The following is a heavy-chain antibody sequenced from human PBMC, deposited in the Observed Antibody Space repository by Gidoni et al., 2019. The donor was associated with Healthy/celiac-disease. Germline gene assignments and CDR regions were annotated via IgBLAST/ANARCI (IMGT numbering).Heavy chain of an antibody. CDR3: ARVPTFTYYYDSSGYDAFDI. CDR1: GFPFSSYS. D-gene: IGHD3-22*01. Sequence: EVQLVESGGGLVKPGGSLRLFCAASGFPFSSYSMNWVRQAPGKGLEWVSSISSSSSYIYYADSVKGRFTISRDNAKNSLYLQMNSLGAEDTAVYYCARVPTFTYYYDSSGYDAFDIWGQGTMVTVSS. CDR2: ISSSSSYI. V-gene: IGHV3-21*01. J-gene: IGHJ3*02.